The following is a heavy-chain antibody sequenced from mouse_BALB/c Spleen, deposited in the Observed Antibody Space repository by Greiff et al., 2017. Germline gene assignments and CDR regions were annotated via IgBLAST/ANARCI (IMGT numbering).Heavy chain of an antibody. CDR1: GYAFSSYW. Sequence: VQLQQSGAELVRPGSSVKISCKASGYAFSSYWMNWVKQRPGQGLEWIGQIYPGDGDTNYNGKFKGKATLTADKSSSTAYMQLSSLTSEDSAVYFCARGGLLRYPWYFDVWGAGTTVTVSS. D-gene: IGHD1-1*01. CDR3: ARGGLLRYPWYFDV. J-gene: IGHJ1*01. V-gene: IGHV1-80*01. CDR2: IYPGDGDT.